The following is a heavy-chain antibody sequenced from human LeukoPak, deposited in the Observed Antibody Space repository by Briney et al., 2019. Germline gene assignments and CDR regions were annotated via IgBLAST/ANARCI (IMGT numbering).Heavy chain of an antibody. CDR2: INPNSGGT. J-gene: IGHJ6*03. Sequence: GASVKVSCKASGYTFTGYYMHWVRQAPGQGLEWMGRINPNSGGTNYAQKFQGRVTMTRDTSISTAYMELSRLGSDDTAVYYCARVAKVVPAARAQPHYYYYMDVWGKGTTVTVSS. CDR3: ARVAKVVPAARAQPHYYYYMDV. D-gene: IGHD2-2*01. CDR1: GYTFTGYY. V-gene: IGHV1-2*06.